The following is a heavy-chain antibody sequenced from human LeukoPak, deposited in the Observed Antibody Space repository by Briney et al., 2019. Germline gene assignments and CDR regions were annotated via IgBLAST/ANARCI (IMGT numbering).Heavy chain of an antibody. CDR1: GFTFSSYS. J-gene: IGHJ4*02. D-gene: IGHD6-19*01. CDR2: ISSSSSTI. V-gene: IGHV3-48*01. Sequence: GGSLRLSCAASGFTFSSYSMNWVRQAPGKGLEWVSYISSSSSTIYYADSVKGRFTISRDNAKNSLYLRMNSLRAEDTAVYYCARDPKYSSGWLDYWGQGTLVTVSS. CDR3: ARDPKYSSGWLDY.